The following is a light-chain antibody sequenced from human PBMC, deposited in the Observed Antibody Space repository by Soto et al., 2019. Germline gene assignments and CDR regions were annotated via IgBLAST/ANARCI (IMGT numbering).Light chain of an antibody. Sequence: DIQMTQSPSSVSASVGDRVTITCRASQDISNWLAWYQQKPGKAPKLLIYAAYKLQSGVPSRFSGSGSGTDFTLTISGLQPEDFATYYCQQANSFPPYSLGQGTKLEIK. CDR2: AAY. V-gene: IGKV1-12*01. J-gene: IGKJ2*03. CDR1: QDISNW. CDR3: QQANSFPPYS.